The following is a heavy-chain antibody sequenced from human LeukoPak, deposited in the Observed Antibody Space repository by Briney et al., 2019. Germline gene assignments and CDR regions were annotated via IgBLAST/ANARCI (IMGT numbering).Heavy chain of an antibody. D-gene: IGHD4/OR15-4a*01. V-gene: IGHV3-30*18. CDR3: EKDYYSAFDY. CDR1: GFTFSIYG. CDR2: ISYDGSNK. J-gene: IGHJ4*02. Sequence: PGGSLRLSCAASGFTFSIYGMHWVRQAPGKGLEWVAVISYDGSNKYYADSVKGRFTISRDNSKNTLYLQMNSLRAEDTAVYYCEKDYYSAFDYWGQGTLVTVSS.